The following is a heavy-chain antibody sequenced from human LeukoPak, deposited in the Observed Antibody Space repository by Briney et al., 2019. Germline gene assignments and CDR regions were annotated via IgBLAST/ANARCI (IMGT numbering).Heavy chain of an antibody. CDR1: GFIFSSYG. CDR2: IWYDGSNK. J-gene: IGHJ5*02. CDR3: AKESNTVTATHDNWFDP. V-gene: IGHV3-33*06. D-gene: IGHD4-11*01. Sequence: GGSLRLSCASSGFIFSSYGMHWVRPAPGKGLEWVAGIWYDGSNKYYADSVKGRFTISRDNSKNTLYLQMNSLRAEDTAVYYCAKESNTVTATHDNWFDPWGQGTLVTVSS.